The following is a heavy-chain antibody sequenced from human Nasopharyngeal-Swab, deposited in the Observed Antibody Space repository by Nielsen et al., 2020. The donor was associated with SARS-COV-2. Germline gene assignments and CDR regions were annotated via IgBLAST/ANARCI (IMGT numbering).Heavy chain of an antibody. CDR1: GGSISSSSYY. Sequence: SETLSLTCTVSGGSISSSSYYWGWIRQPPGKGLDWTGSIYHSGSTYYNASLKSRVTRSVDTSKNQFSLKLSSVTAADTAVYYCARHLSPASGGNAFDIWGQGTMVTVSS. CDR3: ARHLSPASGGNAFDI. D-gene: IGHD6-19*01. V-gene: IGHV4-39*01. CDR2: IYHSGST. J-gene: IGHJ3*02.